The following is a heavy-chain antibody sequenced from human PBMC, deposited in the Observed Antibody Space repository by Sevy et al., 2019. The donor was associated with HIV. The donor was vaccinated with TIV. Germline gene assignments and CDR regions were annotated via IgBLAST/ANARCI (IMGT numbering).Heavy chain of an antibody. V-gene: IGHV4-39*01. CDR2: IYYSGDT. CDR3: TGHPPNY. Sequence: SETLSLTCTVSGGSISGSGYFWGWIRQRPGKGLEWIGSIYYSGDTYYNPSLKSRVTMSVDTSKNQFSLKLSSVTAADTAVYYCTGHPPNYWGQGTLVTVSS. J-gene: IGHJ4*02. CDR1: GGSISGSGYF.